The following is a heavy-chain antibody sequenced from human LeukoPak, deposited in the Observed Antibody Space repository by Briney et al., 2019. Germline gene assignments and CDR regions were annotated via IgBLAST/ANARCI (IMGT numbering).Heavy chain of an antibody. V-gene: IGHV3-64*01. Sequence: GGSLRLSCAASGFTFSSYAMHWVRQAPGKGLEYVSAISSNGGSTLYAHSVKGRFTISRDNAKNSLYLQMNRLRPEDTAVYYLARSRPYYYDSSGPLGKWLDPWAREPWSPSPQ. J-gene: IGHJ5*02. CDR1: GFTFSSYA. D-gene: IGHD3-22*01. CDR3: ARSRPYYYDSSGPLGKWLDP. CDR2: ISSNGGST.